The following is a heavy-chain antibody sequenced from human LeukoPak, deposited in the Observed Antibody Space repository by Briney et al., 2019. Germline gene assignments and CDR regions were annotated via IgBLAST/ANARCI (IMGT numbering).Heavy chain of an antibody. J-gene: IGHJ5*02. D-gene: IGHD2-8*01. CDR1: GASFSGYY. Sequence: SETLSLTCAVYGASFSGYYWSCIRQPPGKGLEWIGEINHSGSTNYNPSLKSRVTISVDTSKNQFSLKLSSVTAADTAVYYCASQGYCTNGVCYLWGQGTLVTVSS. CDR3: ASQGYCTNGVCYL. CDR2: INHSGST. V-gene: IGHV4-34*01.